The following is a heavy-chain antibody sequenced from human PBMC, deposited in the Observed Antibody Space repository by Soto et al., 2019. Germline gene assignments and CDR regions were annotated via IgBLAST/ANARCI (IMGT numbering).Heavy chain of an antibody. CDR3: ATFRSEGVVVLTGIFDI. CDR1: GYTLTELS. V-gene: IGHV1-24*01. CDR2: VYPEDGET. Sequence: GSSVKVSCKVSGYTLTELSMHWVGQAPRKGVEWMGGVYPEDGETIYAQTFQGRVTMTDDTSTDTAYMELSRLRSEDTAVYYCATFRSEGVVVLTGIFDIWGQGTMVTVSS. D-gene: IGHD2-2*01. J-gene: IGHJ3*02.